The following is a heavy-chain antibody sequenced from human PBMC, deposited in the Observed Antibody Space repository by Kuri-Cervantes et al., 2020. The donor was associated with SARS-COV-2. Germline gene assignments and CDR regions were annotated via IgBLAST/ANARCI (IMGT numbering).Heavy chain of an antibody. V-gene: IGHV4-39*01. CDR1: GGSISSSSYY. J-gene: IGHJ4*02. CDR3: AKVGYYDFWSGYSSYYFDY. Sequence: SETLSLTCTVSGGSISSSSYYWGWIRQPPGKGLEWIGSMYYSGSTYYNPSLKSRLTISVDTSKNQFSLKLSSVTAADTAVYYCAKVGYYDFWSGYSSYYFDYWGQGTLVTVSS. D-gene: IGHD3-3*01. CDR2: MYYSGST.